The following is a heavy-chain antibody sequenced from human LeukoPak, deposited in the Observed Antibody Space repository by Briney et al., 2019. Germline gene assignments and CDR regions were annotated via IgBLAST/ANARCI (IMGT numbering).Heavy chain of an antibody. V-gene: IGHV3-9*03. CDR1: GFTFDDYA. CDR2: VSWNSGSI. CDR3: AKDMDGGIAAANYFYY. D-gene: IGHD6-13*01. Sequence: GGSLSLFCAASGFTFDDYAMHWVRQAAGKGLAWVSWVSWNSGSIGYADSVKGRFTISRDNAKNSLYLQMNSLRAEDMALYYCAKDMDGGIAAANYFYYWGQGTLVTVSS. J-gene: IGHJ4*02.